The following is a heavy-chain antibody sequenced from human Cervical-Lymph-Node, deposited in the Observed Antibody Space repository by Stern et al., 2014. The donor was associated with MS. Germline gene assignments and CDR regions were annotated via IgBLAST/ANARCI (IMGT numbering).Heavy chain of an antibody. V-gene: IGHV4-59*08. CDR1: GGSISSRY. J-gene: IGHJ4*02. Sequence: QLQLQESGPGLVKPSETLSLTCAVSGGSISSRYWGWIRQPPGKGLEWIGLISHSGDTKYNPSLQSRVTISLATTHNHFSLKVTTGTAADTAVYYCARLSTAVDFWGQGTLVTVSS. CDR2: ISHSGDT. CDR3: ARLSTAVDF.